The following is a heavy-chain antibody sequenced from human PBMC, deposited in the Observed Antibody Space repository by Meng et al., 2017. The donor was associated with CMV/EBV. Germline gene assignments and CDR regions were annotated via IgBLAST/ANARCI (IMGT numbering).Heavy chain of an antibody. CDR1: GGSISSYF. Sequence: SETLSLTCTVSGGSISSYFWSWVRQPPGKGLEWLGYIYDIGSTNYNPSLKSRVTISVDTSKNQFSLKLSSVTAADTAVYYCARDRVIAAHGTYYYYGMDVWGQGTTVTVSS. CDR2: IYDIGST. J-gene: IGHJ6*02. CDR3: ARDRVIAAHGTYYYYGMDV. V-gene: IGHV4-59*01. D-gene: IGHD6-13*01.